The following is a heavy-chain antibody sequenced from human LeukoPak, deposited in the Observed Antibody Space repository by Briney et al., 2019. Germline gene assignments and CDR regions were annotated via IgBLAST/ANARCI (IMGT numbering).Heavy chain of an antibody. CDR2: TVSRGTT. D-gene: IGHD6-19*01. V-gene: IGHV3-23*01. CDR1: GFIFSSYS. CDR3: AKCSTSAYTTGWCNWIDP. J-gene: IGHJ5*02. Sequence: GGSLRLSCAGSGFIFSSYSMNWVRQAPGKGLEWVSSTVSRGTTQYADSVKGRFTVSRDTSKNTLYLQMNSLRADDTAVYYCAKCSTSAYTTGWCNWIDPWGQGTLVTVSS.